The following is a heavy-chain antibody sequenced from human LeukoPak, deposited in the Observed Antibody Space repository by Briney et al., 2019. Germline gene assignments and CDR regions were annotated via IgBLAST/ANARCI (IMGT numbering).Heavy chain of an antibody. CDR1: GYTFTGYY. J-gene: IGHJ4*02. CDR2: INPNSGGT. V-gene: IGHV1-2*02. Sequence: ASVKVSCKASGYTFTGYYMNWVRQAPGPGLEWMGWINPNSGGTNYAQKFQGRVTMTRDTSISTAYMELSRLRSDDTAVYYCARDSEGRENTAWNYWGQGTLVTVSS. CDR3: ARDSEGRENTAWNY. D-gene: IGHD5-18*01.